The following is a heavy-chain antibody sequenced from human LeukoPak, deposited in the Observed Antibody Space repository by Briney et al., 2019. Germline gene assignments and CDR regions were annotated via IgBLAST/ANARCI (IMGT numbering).Heavy chain of an antibody. Sequence: ASVKVSCKASGYTFTDYYVHWVRQAPGQGLEWMGWINPKSGGTNYAQKFQGRVTMTRDTSISTAYMELSRLISDDTAVYYCARGGSDSSGYYPRDFDYWGQGDLVSVSS. J-gene: IGHJ4*02. CDR2: INPKSGGT. CDR3: ARGGSDSSGYYPRDFDY. CDR1: GYTFTDYY. V-gene: IGHV1-2*02. D-gene: IGHD3-22*01.